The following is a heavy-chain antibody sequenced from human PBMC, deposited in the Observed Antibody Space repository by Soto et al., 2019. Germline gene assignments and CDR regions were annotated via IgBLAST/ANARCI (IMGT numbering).Heavy chain of an antibody. V-gene: IGHV3-23*01. CDR1: GFTFSSYA. CDR2: FDTSDGRT. Sequence: GGSLRLSCAASGFTFSSYAMNWVRQALGKGLEWVSTFDTSDGRTYYSDSVKGRFTISRDNSKNTLFLQMNSLRPEETAVYYCAKVRDTTMDMNFDYWGQGTLVTVSS. J-gene: IGHJ4*02. CDR3: AKVRDTTMDMNFDY. D-gene: IGHD5-18*01.